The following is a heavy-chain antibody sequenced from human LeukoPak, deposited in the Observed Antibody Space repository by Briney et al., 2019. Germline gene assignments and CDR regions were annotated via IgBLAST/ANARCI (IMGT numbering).Heavy chain of an antibody. V-gene: IGHV4-39*07. D-gene: IGHD2-2*01. Sequence: SETLSLTCSVSGGSITSNSYYWGWIRQPPGKGLEWIGSITYSGSTYYNPSLKRRVTISIDTSKNQFSLKLSSVTAADTAVYYCARERREQLLPPYTRSVTYFDYWGQGTLVTVSS. CDR3: ARERREQLLPPYTRSVTYFDY. J-gene: IGHJ4*02. CDR1: GGSITSNSYY. CDR2: ITYSGST.